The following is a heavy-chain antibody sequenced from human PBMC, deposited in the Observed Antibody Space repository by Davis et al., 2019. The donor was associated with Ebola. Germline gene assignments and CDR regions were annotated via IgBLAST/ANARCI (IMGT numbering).Heavy chain of an antibody. CDR1: GGSISSYY. V-gene: IGHV4-59*08. Sequence: MPSETLSLTCTVSGGSISSYYWSWIRQPPGKGLEWIGYIYYSGNTNYNPSLKRRVTISVDTSKNQFSLKLSSVTAADTAVYYCASIYDSSGYFDYWGQGTLVTVSS. CDR2: IYYSGNT. D-gene: IGHD3-22*01. CDR3: ASIYDSSGYFDY. J-gene: IGHJ4*02.